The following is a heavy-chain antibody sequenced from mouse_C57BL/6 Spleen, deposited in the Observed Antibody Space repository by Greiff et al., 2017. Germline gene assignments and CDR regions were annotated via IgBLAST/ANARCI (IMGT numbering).Heavy chain of an antibody. CDR3: ERDLTGFDY. CDR2: ISSGSSTV. CDR1: GFTFSDYG. J-gene: IGHJ2*01. V-gene: IGHV5-17*01. Sequence: EVKLMESGGGLVKPGGSLKLSCAASGFTFSDYGMHWVRQAPEMGLEWVAYISSGSSTVYYADTVKGRFTISRDNAKNTLFLQMTSLRSEDTAMYYCERDLTGFDYWGQGTTLTVSS. D-gene: IGHD4-1*01.